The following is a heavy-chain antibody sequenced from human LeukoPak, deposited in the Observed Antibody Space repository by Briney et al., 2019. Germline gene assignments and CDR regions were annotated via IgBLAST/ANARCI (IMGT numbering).Heavy chain of an antibody. CDR2: ISSSGNSI. D-gene: IGHD6-13*01. J-gene: IGHJ4*02. CDR3: TRESTSTSCSDY. V-gene: IGHV3-48*04. Sequence: GGSLRLSCAASGFTFSSYSMNWVRQAPGKGLEWVSYISSSGNSIYYADSVEGRFTISRDNAKKSLYLQMNSLRAEDSAVYYCTRESTSTSCSDYWGQGTLVTVSS. CDR1: GFTFSSYS.